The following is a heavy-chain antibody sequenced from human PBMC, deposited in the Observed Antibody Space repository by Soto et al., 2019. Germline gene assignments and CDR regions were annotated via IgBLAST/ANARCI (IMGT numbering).Heavy chain of an antibody. Sequence: GGSLSLSCAASGFTVSSNYMSWVRQAPGKGLEWVSVIYSGGSTYYADSVKGRFTISRDNSKNTLYLQMNSLRAEDTAVYCCARENYHDRSGYWVVYDYWGEGAPVTVSS. V-gene: IGHV3-53*01. CDR2: IYSGGST. J-gene: IGHJ4*02. CDR1: GFTVSSNY. CDR3: ARENYHDRSGYWVVYDY. D-gene: IGHD3-22*01.